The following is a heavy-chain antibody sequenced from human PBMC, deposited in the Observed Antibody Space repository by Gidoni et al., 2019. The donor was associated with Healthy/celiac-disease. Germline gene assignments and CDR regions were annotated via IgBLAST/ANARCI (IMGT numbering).Heavy chain of an antibody. CDR2: IYSGGST. CDR3: AREGVDTAISTGYFDY. Sequence: EVQLVESVGGLIQPGGSLSLSCAASGFPVSSNYMSWVRQAPGKGLEWVSVIYSGGSTYYADSVKGRFTISRDNSKNTLYLQMNSLRAEDTAVYYCAREGVDTAISTGYFDYWGQGTLVTVSS. D-gene: IGHD5-18*01. V-gene: IGHV3-66*02. CDR1: GFPVSSNY. J-gene: IGHJ4*02.